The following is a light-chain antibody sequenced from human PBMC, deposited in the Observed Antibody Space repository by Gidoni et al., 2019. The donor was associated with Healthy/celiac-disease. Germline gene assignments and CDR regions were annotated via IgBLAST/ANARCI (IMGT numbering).Light chain of an antibody. CDR3: QQRRSYT. J-gene: IGKJ2*01. Sequence: EIVLPQSPATLSLSPGERATLSCRASQSVSSYLAWYQQKPGQAPRLLIYDASNRATGIPARFSGSGSGTDFTLTISSLEPEDFAVYYGQQRRSYTFGQGTKLEIK. CDR1: QSVSSY. CDR2: DAS. V-gene: IGKV3-11*01.